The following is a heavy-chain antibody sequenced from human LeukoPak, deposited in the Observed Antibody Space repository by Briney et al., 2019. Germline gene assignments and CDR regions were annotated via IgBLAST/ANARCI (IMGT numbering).Heavy chain of an antibody. V-gene: IGHV3-30-3*01. CDR2: ISYDGSNK. D-gene: IGHD2-2*01. J-gene: IGHJ6*02. CDR1: GFTFSSYA. CDR3: AKAYCSSTSCYYYYYGMDV. Sequence: GRSLRLSCAASGFTFSSYAMHWVRQAPGKGLEWVAVISYDGSNKYYADSVKGRFTISRDNSKNTLYLQMNSLRAEDTAVYYCAKAYCSSTSCYYYYYGMDVWGQGTTVTVSS.